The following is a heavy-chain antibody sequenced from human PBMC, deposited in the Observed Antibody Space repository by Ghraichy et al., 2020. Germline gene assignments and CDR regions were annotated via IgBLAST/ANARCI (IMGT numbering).Heavy chain of an antibody. J-gene: IGHJ6*03. CDR3: ARGLTKTVVRGFLVGVAYSSFYLDV. CDR1: GESFSGYS. V-gene: IGHV4-34*01. D-gene: IGHD3-10*01. CDR2: VDHSGRS. Sequence: GSLSLTCAVYGESFSGYSWTWIRQRPGMGLEWIGEVDHSGRSSHNPSLKSRVTISIDTSKNQFSLKVNSMTAADTALYYCARGLTKTVVRGFLVGVAYSSFYLDVWGKGTTVTVSS.